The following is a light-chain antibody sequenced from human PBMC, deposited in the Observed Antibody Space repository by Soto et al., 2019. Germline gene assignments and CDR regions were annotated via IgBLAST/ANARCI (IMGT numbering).Light chain of an antibody. CDR3: CSYAGNPYV. CDR2: DGS. CDR1: SSDVGSYNS. J-gene: IGLJ1*01. Sequence: QSALTQPASVSGSPGQSIAISCTGTSSDVGSYNSVSWYQQHPGKAPKLMIYDGSKRPSGVSDRFSGSKSGNTASLTISGLQAEDEDDYFCCSYAGNPYVFGTGTKLTV. V-gene: IGLV2-23*01.